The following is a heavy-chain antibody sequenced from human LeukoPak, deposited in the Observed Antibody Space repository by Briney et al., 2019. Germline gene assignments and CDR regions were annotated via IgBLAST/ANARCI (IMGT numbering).Heavy chain of an antibody. CDR1: GASINTHY. V-gene: IGHV4-59*11. CDR3: ARGTGNWNYGV. J-gene: IGHJ4*02. D-gene: IGHD1-7*01. CDR2: SFYSGST. Sequence: SGTLSLTCTVSGASINTHYWSWFRQPPGKGLEWIGHSFYSGSTNYSPSLKSRVAISVDRPNKKFSLKLMSVTTADTAVYYCARGTGNWNYGVWGRGTLIIVSS.